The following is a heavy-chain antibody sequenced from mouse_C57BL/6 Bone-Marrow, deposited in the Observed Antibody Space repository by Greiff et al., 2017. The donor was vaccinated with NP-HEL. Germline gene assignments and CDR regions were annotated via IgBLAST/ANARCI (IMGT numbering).Heavy chain of an antibody. V-gene: IGHV1-50*01. CDR2: IDPSDSYT. J-gene: IGHJ3*01. CDR3: AREACYGRGYGFAY. D-gene: IGHD1-1*01. Sequence: VKLQQPGAELVKPGASVKLSCKASGYTFTTYWMQWVKQRPGQGLEWIGEIDPSDSYTNYNQKFKGKATMTVDTSSSTAYMQLSSLTSEDSAVYYCAREACYGRGYGFAYWGQGTLVTVSA. CDR1: GYTFTTYW.